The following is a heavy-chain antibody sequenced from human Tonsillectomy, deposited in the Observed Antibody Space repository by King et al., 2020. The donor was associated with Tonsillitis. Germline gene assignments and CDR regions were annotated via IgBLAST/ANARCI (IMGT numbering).Heavy chain of an antibody. CDR1: GYTLTESS. V-gene: IGHV1-24*01. CDR3: ATRRHCSSSSCYTLAAFDI. CDR2: FDPEDVET. Sequence: QLVQSGAEVKKPGASVKVSCKVSGYTLTESSMHWVRQAPGKGLEWMGGFDPEDVETIYAQKFQGRVTMTEGTSTDTGYMELSSLRSEDTAVYYCATRRHCSSSSCYTLAAFDIWGQGTMVTVSS. D-gene: IGHD2-2*02. J-gene: IGHJ3*02.